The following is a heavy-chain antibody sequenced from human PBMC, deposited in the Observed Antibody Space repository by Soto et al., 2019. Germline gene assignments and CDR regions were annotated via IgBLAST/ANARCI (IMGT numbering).Heavy chain of an antibody. V-gene: IGHV1-46*03. D-gene: IGHD3-22*01. CDR1: GYTFTSYY. CDR3: ARGGLYYYESSGYFSPHWFDP. CDR2: INPSGGST. Sequence: ASVKVSCKASGYTFTSYYMHWVRQAPGQGLEWMGIINPSGGSTSYAQKFQGRVTMTRDTSTSTVYMELSSLRSEDTAVYYCARGGLYYYESSGYFSPHWFDPWGQGTLVTSPQ. J-gene: IGHJ5*02.